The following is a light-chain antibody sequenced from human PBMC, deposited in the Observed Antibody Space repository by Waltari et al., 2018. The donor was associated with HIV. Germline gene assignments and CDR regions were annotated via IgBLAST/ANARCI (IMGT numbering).Light chain of an antibody. CDR3: ATWDDTLVTLV. V-gene: IGLV1-44*01. CDR2: NDD. CDR1: GSYIGSHS. Sequence: HSVLTQPPSASGTPGQTVIISCSANGSYIGSHSLTWYQHLPGATPKLVIYNDDQCPVGVSDGFSCTNSATSASLAITGVQSGDEGDYYCATWDDTLVTLVFGSGTRVVV. J-gene: IGLJ1*01.